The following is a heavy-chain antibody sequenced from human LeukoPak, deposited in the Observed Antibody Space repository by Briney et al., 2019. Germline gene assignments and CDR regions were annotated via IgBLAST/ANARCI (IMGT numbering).Heavy chain of an antibody. CDR2: IIPILGIA. Sequence: ASVKVSCKASGGTFSSYAISWVRQAPGQGLEWMGRIIPILGIANYAQKFQGRVTITADKSTSTAYMELSSLRSEDTAVYYCAREDIAAAGRFDPWGQGTLVTVSS. J-gene: IGHJ5*02. CDR3: AREDIAAAGRFDP. CDR1: GGTFSSYA. V-gene: IGHV1-69*04. D-gene: IGHD6-13*01.